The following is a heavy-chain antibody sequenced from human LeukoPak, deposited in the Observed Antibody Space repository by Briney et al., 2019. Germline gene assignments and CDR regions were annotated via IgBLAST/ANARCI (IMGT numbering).Heavy chain of an antibody. CDR3: ARQGAVDI. CDR2: IYSSGSA. V-gene: IGHV4-4*09. Sequence: SETLSLTCTVSGDSISSYYWSWIRQPPGKGLEWIGFIYSSGSANYSPSLKSRVTMSVDMSKNQFSLKPRSVTAADTAVYYCARQGAVDIWGQGTMVIVSS. CDR1: GDSISSYY. J-gene: IGHJ3*02.